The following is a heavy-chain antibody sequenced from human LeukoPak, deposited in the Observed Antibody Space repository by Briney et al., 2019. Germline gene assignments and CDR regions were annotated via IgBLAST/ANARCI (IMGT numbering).Heavy chain of an antibody. V-gene: IGHV4-34*01. Sequence: PSDTLSLTCAVYGGSFSGYYWSWIRQPPGKGLEWIGEIEHSGSTNYNPSLKSRVTISVDTSKNQFSLKLSSVTAADTAVYYCARGQGSSSWFDFDYWGRGTLVTVSS. J-gene: IGHJ4*02. CDR1: GGSFSGYY. D-gene: IGHD6-13*01. CDR3: ARGQGSSSWFDFDY. CDR2: IEHSGST.